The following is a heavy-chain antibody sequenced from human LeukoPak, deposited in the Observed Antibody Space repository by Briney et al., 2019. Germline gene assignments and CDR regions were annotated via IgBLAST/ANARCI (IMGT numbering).Heavy chain of an antibody. J-gene: IGHJ4*02. Sequence: GGSLRLSFAASGFTFIGQSMNWVRPAPGKGLEWISHISGSSGTIQYSDSVKGRFTVSRDNAKNSLYLQMNSLRDEDTAVYYCARSWGKLDFWGQGTLVTVSS. CDR1: GFTFIGQS. CDR3: ARSWGKLDF. CDR2: ISGSSGTI. D-gene: IGHD7-27*01. V-gene: IGHV3-48*02.